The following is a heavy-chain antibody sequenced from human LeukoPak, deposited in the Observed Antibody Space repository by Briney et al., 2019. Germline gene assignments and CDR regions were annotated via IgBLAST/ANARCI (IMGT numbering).Heavy chain of an antibody. D-gene: IGHD2-15*01. V-gene: IGHV3-33*06. CDR2: IWYDGSNK. J-gene: IGHJ4*02. CDR3: AKDAPDCSGGSCYYNYYFDY. Sequence: GGSLRLSRAASGFTFSSYGMHWVRQAPGKGLEWVAVIWYDGSNKYYADSVKGRFTISRDNSKNTLYLQMNSLRAEDTAVYYCAKDAPDCSGGSCYYNYYFDYWGQGTLVTVSS. CDR1: GFTFSSYG.